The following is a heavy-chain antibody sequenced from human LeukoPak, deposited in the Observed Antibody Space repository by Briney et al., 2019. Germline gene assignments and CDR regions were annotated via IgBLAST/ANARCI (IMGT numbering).Heavy chain of an antibody. J-gene: IGHJ6*03. CDR3: ARGIGIGVVLMVHGNMDV. CDR2: INTDTGKP. Sequence: GASVKVSCKASGYTFTGYYMHWVRQAPGQGLEWMGWINTDTGKPTYAQGFTGRFVLSLDTSVTTAYLQISSLKAEDTAVYYCARGIGIGVVLMVHGNMDVWGKGTTVTVSS. V-gene: IGHV7-4-1*02. CDR1: GYTFTGYY. D-gene: IGHD2-8*01.